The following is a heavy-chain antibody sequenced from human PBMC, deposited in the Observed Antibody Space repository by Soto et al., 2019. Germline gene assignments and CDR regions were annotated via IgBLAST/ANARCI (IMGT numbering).Heavy chain of an antibody. Sequence: QITLKESGPTLVKSTQTLTLTCTFSGFSLTSGVVGVGWIRQPPGEALEWLALIYWNDEQYYNPSLRNRLTITRDTSKIQVVLTMTNMDPVDTATYYCAHRLPGPSGYDVWGQGTTVTVSS. CDR3: AHRLPGPSGYDV. V-gene: IGHV2-5*01. CDR2: IYWNDEQ. CDR1: GFSLTSGVVG. J-gene: IGHJ6*02. D-gene: IGHD6-13*01.